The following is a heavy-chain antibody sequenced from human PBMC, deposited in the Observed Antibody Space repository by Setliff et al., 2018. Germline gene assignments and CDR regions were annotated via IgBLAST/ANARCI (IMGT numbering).Heavy chain of an antibody. CDR1: GGSISSSGYY. CDR3: AKITGMVGATPYYFDY. D-gene: IGHD1-26*01. V-gene: IGHV4-39*01. J-gene: IGHJ4*02. CDR2: IYYSGRT. Sequence: SETLSLTCTVSGGSISSSGYYWSWIRQPPGKGMEWIGNIYYSGRTYYNPSLKSRVTISVDTSKNQFSLKLTSVTAADTAVYYCAKITGMVGATPYYFDYWGQGTLVTVSS.